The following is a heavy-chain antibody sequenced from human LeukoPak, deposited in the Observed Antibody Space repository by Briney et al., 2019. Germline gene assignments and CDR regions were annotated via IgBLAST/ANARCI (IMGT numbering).Heavy chain of an antibody. CDR1: GGSFSGYY. CDR2: INHSGST. D-gene: IGHD5-12*01. CDR3: ARVHGYSGYFRAPWAHYYFDY. Sequence: SETLSLTCAVYGGSFSGYYWSWIRQPPGKGLEWIGGINHSGSTNYNPSLKSRVTISVDTSKNQFSLKLSSVTAADTAVYYCARVHGYSGYFRAPWAHYYFDYWGQGTLVTVSS. J-gene: IGHJ4*02. V-gene: IGHV4-34*01.